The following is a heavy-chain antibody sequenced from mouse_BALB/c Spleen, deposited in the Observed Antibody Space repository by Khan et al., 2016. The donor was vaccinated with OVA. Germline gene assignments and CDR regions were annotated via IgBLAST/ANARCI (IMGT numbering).Heavy chain of an antibody. Sequence: QLKQSGPGLVAPSQSLSITCTISGISLTNYGVHWVRQPPGKGLEWLVVIWSDGSTTYNSALKSRPTISMDNYKSQVFLKMNSHQTDDTAMYFCARQPYYHYDIMDYWGQGTSVTVSS. D-gene: IGHD2-10*01. CDR3: ARQPYYHYDIMDY. V-gene: IGHV2-6-1*01. CDR1: GISLTNYG. CDR2: IWSDGST. J-gene: IGHJ4*01.